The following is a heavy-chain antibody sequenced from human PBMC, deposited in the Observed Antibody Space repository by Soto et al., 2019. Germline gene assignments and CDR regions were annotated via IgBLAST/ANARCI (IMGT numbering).Heavy chain of an antibody. CDR3: SRRAPEGFDP. CDR2: VSYSGGT. Sequence: SETLSLTCTVSGGSISSSPYFWGWIRQPPGKGLEWIASVSYSGGTYYNPSLKSRVTISVDTSKKQFSLNLTSVTAADTAFYYCSRRAPEGFDPWGQGTQVTVSS. V-gene: IGHV4-39*01. CDR1: GGSISSSPYF. J-gene: IGHJ5*02.